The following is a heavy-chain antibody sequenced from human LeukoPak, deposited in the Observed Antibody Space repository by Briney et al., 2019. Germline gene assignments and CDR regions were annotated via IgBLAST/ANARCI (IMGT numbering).Heavy chain of an antibody. V-gene: IGHV4-30-2*01. Sequence: SETLSLTSAVSGGSISSGGYSWSWIRQPPGKGLEWIGYIYHSGSTYYNPSLKSRVTISVDRSKNQFSLKLSSVTAADTAVYYCASFGSGSYYAFDIWGQGTMVTVSS. CDR2: IYHSGST. D-gene: IGHD3-10*01. CDR1: GGSISSGGYS. J-gene: IGHJ3*02. CDR3: ASFGSGSYYAFDI.